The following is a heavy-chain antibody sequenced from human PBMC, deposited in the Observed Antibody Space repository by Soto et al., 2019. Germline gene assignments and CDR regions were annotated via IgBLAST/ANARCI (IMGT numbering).Heavy chain of an antibody. CDR2: ISYDGGNK. D-gene: IGHD4-4*01. V-gene: IGHV3-30*18. J-gene: IGHJ6*02. Sequence: PGGSLRLSCAASGFTFSSYGMHWVRQAPGKGLEWVAVISYDGGNKYYADSVKGRFTISRDNSKNTLYLQMNSLRAEDTAVYYCAKDTTVKSLPYGMDVWGQGTTVTVSS. CDR1: GFTFSSYG. CDR3: AKDTTVKSLPYGMDV.